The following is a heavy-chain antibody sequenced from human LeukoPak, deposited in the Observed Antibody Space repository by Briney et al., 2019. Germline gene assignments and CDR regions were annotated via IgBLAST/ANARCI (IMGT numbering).Heavy chain of an antibody. Sequence: PGGSLRLSCAASGFTFSDFYMTWIRQAPGKGLEWVAVISYDGSDKYYADSVKGRFTISRDISKNTLYLQMNSLRAEDTAVYYCASDKNYYDSRGYPFDYWGQGTLVTVSS. CDR3: ASDKNYYDSRGYPFDY. V-gene: IGHV3-30*03. J-gene: IGHJ4*02. D-gene: IGHD3-22*01. CDR2: ISYDGSDK. CDR1: GFTFSDFY.